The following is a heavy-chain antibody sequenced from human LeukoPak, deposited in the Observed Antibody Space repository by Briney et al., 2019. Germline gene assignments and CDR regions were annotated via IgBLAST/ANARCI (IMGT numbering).Heavy chain of an antibody. V-gene: IGHV1-18*01. J-gene: IGHJ2*01. Sequence: GASVKVSCKASGYTFTSYGISWVRQAPGQGLEWMGWISAYNGNTNYAQKLQGRVTMTTDTSTSAAYMELRSLRSDDTAVYYCARDRVDFWSGYDPWYFDLWGRGTLVTVSS. CDR2: ISAYNGNT. CDR1: GYTFTSYG. D-gene: IGHD3-3*01. CDR3: ARDRVDFWSGYDPWYFDL.